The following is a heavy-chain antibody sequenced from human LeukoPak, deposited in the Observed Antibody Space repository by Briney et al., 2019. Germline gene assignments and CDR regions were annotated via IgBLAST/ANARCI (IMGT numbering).Heavy chain of an antibody. D-gene: IGHD2-8*01. V-gene: IGHV4-59*12. J-gene: IGHJ4*02. Sequence: KPSETLSLTCSVSGASISTYYWSWIRQPPEKGLEWIGYIHYSGSTSYNPSLKSRLTISVDSSNYQFSLKVSSVTAADTAVYYCARAPIRANRTPARDLDYWGQGTLVTVSS. CDR2: IHYSGST. CDR3: ARAPIRANRTPARDLDY. CDR1: GASISTYY.